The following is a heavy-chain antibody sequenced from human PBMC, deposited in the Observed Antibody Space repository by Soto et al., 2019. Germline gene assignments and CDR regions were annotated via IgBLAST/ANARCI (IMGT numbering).Heavy chain of an antibody. CDR1: GGSFSGYY. Sequence: SETLSLTCAVYGGSFSGYYWSWIRQPPGKGLEWIGEINHSGSTNYNPSLKSRVTISVDTSKNQFSLKLSSVTAADTAVYYCARGPTYDFWSGYYPRGLRHGMDVWGQGTTVTVSS. D-gene: IGHD3-3*01. CDR2: INHSGST. CDR3: ARGPTYDFWSGYYPRGLRHGMDV. J-gene: IGHJ6*02. V-gene: IGHV4-34*01.